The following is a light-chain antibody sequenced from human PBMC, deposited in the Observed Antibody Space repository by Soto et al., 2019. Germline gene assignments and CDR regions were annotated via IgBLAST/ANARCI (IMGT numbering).Light chain of an antibody. V-gene: IGKV3-20*01. CDR3: QEYGSAPWT. Sequence: EIVLTQSPGTLSLSPGEGATLSCRASQSVSSSYLAWYQQKPGQAPRLLIYIASTRAPGIPDRFSGSGSGTDFTLTISRLEPEDFAVDYCQEYGSAPWTFGQGTKVEIK. CDR2: IAS. CDR1: QSVSSSY. J-gene: IGKJ1*01.